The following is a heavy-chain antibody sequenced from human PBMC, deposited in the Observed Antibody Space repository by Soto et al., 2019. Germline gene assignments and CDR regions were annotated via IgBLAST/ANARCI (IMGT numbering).Heavy chain of an antibody. CDR1: GFTVSNNY. Sequence: EVQLVESGGGLIQPGGSLRLSCAVSGFTVSNNYMSWVRQAPGKGLEGVSVIYSGGYTAYGDSVKGRFTISRDNSKNTLNLQKNSLRADHTAFYFFGRRRGGGGYWGQGTLVTVSS. J-gene: IGHJ4*02. CDR2: IYSGGYT. V-gene: IGHV3-53*01. CDR3: GRRRGGGGY. D-gene: IGHD3-10*01.